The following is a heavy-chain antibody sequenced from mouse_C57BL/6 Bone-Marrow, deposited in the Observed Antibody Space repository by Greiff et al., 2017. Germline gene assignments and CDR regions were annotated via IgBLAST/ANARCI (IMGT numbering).Heavy chain of an antibody. D-gene: IGHD6-1*01. CDR2: ISDGGSYT. J-gene: IGHJ2*01. Sequence: EVKVVESGGGLVKPGGSLKLSCAASGFTFSSYAMSWVRQTPEKRLEWVATISDGGSYTYYPDNVKGRFTISRDNPKNNLYLQMSHLKSEDTAIYYCARTPLDYWGQGTTLTVSS. CDR3: ARTPLDY. CDR1: GFTFSSYA. V-gene: IGHV5-4*03.